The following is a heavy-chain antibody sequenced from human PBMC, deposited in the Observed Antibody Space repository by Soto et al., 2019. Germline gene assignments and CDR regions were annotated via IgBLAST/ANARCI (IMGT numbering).Heavy chain of an antibody. J-gene: IGHJ3*02. CDR2: IYWNDDK. V-gene: IGHV2-5*01. CDR3: AHRHELGSFDI. D-gene: IGHD1-26*01. Sequence: QITLKESGPTLVKPTQTLTLTCTFSGFSLSTRAVGVGWIRQPPGKALEWLALIYWNDDKRYSPSLKNRLTITKDTSKNHVVLTMTNMDPVDIATYYCAHRHELGSFDIWGQGTKVTVSS. CDR1: GFSLSTRAVG.